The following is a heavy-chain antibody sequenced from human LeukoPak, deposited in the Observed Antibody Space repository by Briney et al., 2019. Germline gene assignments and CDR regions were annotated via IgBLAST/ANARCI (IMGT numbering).Heavy chain of an antibody. Sequence: PGGSLRLSCAASRFTFSGYWMNWVRQAPGKGLVWVSRINSDGSITSYADSVKGRFTISRDNAKNTLYLQMNGLRVEDTAVYYCARGVSSSFDQWGLGTLVTVSS. CDR3: ARGVSSSFDQ. D-gene: IGHD6-13*01. V-gene: IGHV3-74*01. J-gene: IGHJ4*02. CDR2: INSDGSIT. CDR1: RFTFSGYW.